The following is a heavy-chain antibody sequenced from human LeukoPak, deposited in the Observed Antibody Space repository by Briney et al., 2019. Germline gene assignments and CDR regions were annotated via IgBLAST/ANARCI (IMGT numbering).Heavy chain of an antibody. D-gene: IGHD4-23*01. CDR2: IGTSSSTI. J-gene: IGHJ4*02. V-gene: IGHV3-48*02. CDR1: GFTFSSYG. CDR3: ARHDYGGNSGDY. Sequence: PGGSLRLSCAASGFTFSSYGMNWVRQAPGKGLGWVSYIGTSSSTIYYADSVKGRFTTSRDNAKNSLYLQMNSLRDEDTAVYYCARHDYGGNSGDYWGQGTLVTVSS.